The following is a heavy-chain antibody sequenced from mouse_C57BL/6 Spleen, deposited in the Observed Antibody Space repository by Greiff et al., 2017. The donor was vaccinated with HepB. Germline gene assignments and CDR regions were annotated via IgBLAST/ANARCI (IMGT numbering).Heavy chain of an antibody. Sequence: QVQLKQPGAELVKPGASVKLSCKASGYTFTSYWMQWVKQRPGQGLEWIGEIDPSDSYTNYNQKFKGKSTLTVDKSSSTAYMQLSSLTSEDSAVYYCARVGYSNYSYYYAMDYWGQGTSVTVSS. D-gene: IGHD2-5*01. CDR1: GYTFTSYW. CDR3: ARVGYSNYSYYYAMDY. V-gene: IGHV1-50*01. J-gene: IGHJ4*01. CDR2: IDPSDSYT.